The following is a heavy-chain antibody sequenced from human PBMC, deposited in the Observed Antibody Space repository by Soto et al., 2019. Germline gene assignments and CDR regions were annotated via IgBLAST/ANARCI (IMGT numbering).Heavy chain of an antibody. CDR1: GASISDYY. J-gene: IGHJ4*02. CDR3: AREGNLGRWIQPLHS. Sequence: SETLSLTCTVSGASISDYYWSWIRQPPGKGLEWIGYIYYSGSTNYNPSLKSRVTISVDTSKNQFSLKLRSVTAADTAVYYCAREGNLGRWIQPLHSWGQGTLVTVS. CDR2: IYYSGST. D-gene: IGHD2-2*03. V-gene: IGHV4-59*01.